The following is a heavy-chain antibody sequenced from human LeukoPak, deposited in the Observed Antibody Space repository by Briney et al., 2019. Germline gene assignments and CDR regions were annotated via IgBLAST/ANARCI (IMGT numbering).Heavy chain of an antibody. D-gene: IGHD1/OR15-1a*01. CDR1: GFIFSSYW. Sequence: GGSLRLSCAASGFIFSSYWMSWVRQAPGKGLEWVSVIYSGGSIYYADSVKGRFTISRDNSKNTVYLQMNSLRAEDTAVYYCARVKTARTNWFDPCGQGTLVTVSS. V-gene: IGHV3-66*01. CDR2: IYSGGSI. CDR3: ARVKTARTNWFDP. J-gene: IGHJ5*02.